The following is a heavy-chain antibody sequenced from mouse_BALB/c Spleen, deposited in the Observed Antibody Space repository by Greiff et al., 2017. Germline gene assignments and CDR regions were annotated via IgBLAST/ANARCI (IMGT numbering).Heavy chain of an antibody. CDR3: ESEGRYDRYFDV. D-gene: IGHD2-14*01. Sequence: EVMLVESGGGLVQPGGSRKLSCAASGFTFSSFGMHWVRQAPEKGLEWVAYISSGSSTTYYADTVKGRFTISRDNPKNTLFLQMTSLRSEDTAMYYCESEGRYDRYFDVWGAGTTVTVSS. V-gene: IGHV5-17*02. CDR1: GFTFSSFG. J-gene: IGHJ1*01. CDR2: ISSGSSTT.